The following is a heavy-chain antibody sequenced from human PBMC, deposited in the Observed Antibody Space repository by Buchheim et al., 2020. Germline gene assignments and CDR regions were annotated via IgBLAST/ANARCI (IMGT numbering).Heavy chain of an antibody. CDR2: ISYDGSNK. D-gene: IGHD1-26*01. V-gene: IGHV3-30-3*01. Sequence: QVQLVESGGGVVQPGRSLRLSCAASGFTFSSYAMHWVRQAPGKGLEWVAVISYDGSNKYYADSVKGGFTISRDNSKNTMYLQMNSLRAEDTAVYYCARGGWELLRYFDYWGQGTL. J-gene: IGHJ4*02. CDR1: GFTFSSYA. CDR3: ARGGWELLRYFDY.